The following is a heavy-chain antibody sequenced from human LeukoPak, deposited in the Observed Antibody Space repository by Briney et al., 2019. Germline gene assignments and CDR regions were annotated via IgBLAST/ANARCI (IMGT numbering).Heavy chain of an antibody. CDR1: GYTFTGYY. V-gene: IGHV1-2*02. J-gene: IGHJ4*02. Sequence: GASVKVSCKASGYTFTGYYMHWVRQAPGQGLEWMGWINPNSGGTKYAQKFQGRVTMTRDTSINTAYMELSSLRSDDTALYYCAREGVIGDGYNFFDYWGQGTLVTVSS. D-gene: IGHD5-24*01. CDR2: INPNSGGT. CDR3: AREGVIGDGYNFFDY.